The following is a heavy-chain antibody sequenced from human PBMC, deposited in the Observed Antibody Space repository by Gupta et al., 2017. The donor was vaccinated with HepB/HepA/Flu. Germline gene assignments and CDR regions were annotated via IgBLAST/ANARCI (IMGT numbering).Heavy chain of an antibody. J-gene: IGHJ6*02. V-gene: IGHV3-30*13. CDR3: AKDWRWNHNNYGMNV. Sequence: QEEVVESGGDVVQPGRSGRLSCSAFGCILSNYGRHWVRQAQGKGLEWVACISHDGSTRNYAESVQGRLTISRDNSESRLYLQRSSLRIEDTAVYYCAKDWRWNHNNYGMNVCGQGTTVTVSS. CDR1: GCILSNYG. CDR2: ISHDGSTR. D-gene: IGHD5-24*01.